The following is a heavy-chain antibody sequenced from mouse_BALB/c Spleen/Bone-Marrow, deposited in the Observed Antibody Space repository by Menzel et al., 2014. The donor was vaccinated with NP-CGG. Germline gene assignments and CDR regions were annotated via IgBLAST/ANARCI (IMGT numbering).Heavy chain of an antibody. J-gene: IGHJ4*01. CDR2: INSNGGST. V-gene: IGHV5-6-3*01. D-gene: IGHD4-1*01. Sequence: EVQRVESGGGLVQPGGSLKLSCAASGFTFSSYGMSWVRQTPDKRLELVATINSNGGSTYYPDSVKGRFTISRDNAKNTLSLQMSSLKSEDTAMYYCARIWAYYAMDYWGQGTSVTVSS. CDR3: ARIWAYYAMDY. CDR1: GFTFSSYG.